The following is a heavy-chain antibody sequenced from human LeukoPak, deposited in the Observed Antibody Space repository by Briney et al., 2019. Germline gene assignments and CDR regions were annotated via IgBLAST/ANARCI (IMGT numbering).Heavy chain of an antibody. D-gene: IGHD2-2*01. V-gene: IGHV3-23*01. CDR2: ISGSGGST. Sequence: GGSLRLSCAASGFTFSSHSMNWVRQAPGKGLEWVSAISGSGGSTYYADSVKGRFTISRDNSKNTLYLQMNSLRADDTAVYYCARDLRRDCSTTTCYAFDYWGQGTLVTVSS. J-gene: IGHJ4*02. CDR1: GFTFSSHS. CDR3: ARDLRRDCSTTTCYAFDY.